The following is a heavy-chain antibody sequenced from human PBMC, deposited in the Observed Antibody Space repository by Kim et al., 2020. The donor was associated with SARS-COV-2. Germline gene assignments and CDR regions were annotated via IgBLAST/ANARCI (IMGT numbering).Heavy chain of an antibody. J-gene: IGHJ6*02. D-gene: IGHD3-3*02. CDR1: GFTFNDHA. Sequence: GGSLRLSCIASGFTFNDHAMHWVRQAPGKGLEWVSGIMWNSGGTGYADSVKGRFTTSIDTVKNSLDLQMNSLRPEDTALYYCTKDVLAGGADVWGQGTA. CDR2: IMWNSGGT. CDR3: TKDVLAGGADV. V-gene: IGHV3-9*01.